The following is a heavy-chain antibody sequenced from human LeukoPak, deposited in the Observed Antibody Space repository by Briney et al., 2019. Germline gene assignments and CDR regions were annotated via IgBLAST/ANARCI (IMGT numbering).Heavy chain of an antibody. CDR3: ARLPSIAAAGDDY. D-gene: IGHD6-13*01. J-gene: IGHJ4*02. CDR1: GYTFTSYD. Sequence: GASVKVSRKASGYTFTSYDINWVRQATGQGLEWMGWMNPNSGNTGYAQKFQGRVTMTRNTSISTAYMELSSLRSEDTAVYYCARLPSIAAAGDDYWGQGTLVTVSS. CDR2: MNPNSGNT. V-gene: IGHV1-8*01.